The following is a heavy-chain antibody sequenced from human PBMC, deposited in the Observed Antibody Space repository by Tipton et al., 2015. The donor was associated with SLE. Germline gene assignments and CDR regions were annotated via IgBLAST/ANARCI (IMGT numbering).Heavy chain of an antibody. CDR1: GGSISGYY. CDR2: IYYSGST. V-gene: IGHV4-59*01. CDR3: ARAGGTGDMDY. Sequence: TLSLTCTVSGGSISGYYWSWIRQPPGKGLEWIGYIYYSGSTNYNPSLKSRVTISVDTSKNQFSLKLSSVTAADTAVYYCARAGGTGDMDYWGQGTLVTVSS. J-gene: IGHJ4*02. D-gene: IGHD7-27*01.